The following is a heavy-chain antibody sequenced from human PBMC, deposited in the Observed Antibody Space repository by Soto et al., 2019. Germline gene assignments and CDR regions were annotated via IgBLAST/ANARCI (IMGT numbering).Heavy chain of an antibody. CDR2: INHSGST. D-gene: IGHD5-12*01. V-gene: IGHV4-34*01. Sequence: PSETLSLTCAVYGGSFSGYYWSWIRQPPGKGLEWIGEINHSGSTNYNPSLKSRVTISVDTSKNQFSLKLSSVTAADTAVYYCARGGFTSRGYSGYAQGRWFDPSGQGTLVTVSS. CDR1: GGSFSGYY. CDR3: ARGGFTSRGYSGYAQGRWFDP. J-gene: IGHJ5*02.